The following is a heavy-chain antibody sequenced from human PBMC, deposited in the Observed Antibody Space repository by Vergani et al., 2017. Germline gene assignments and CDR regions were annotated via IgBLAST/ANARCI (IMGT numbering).Heavy chain of an antibody. CDR3: AKDIGAALIGSNWFDP. J-gene: IGHJ5*02. D-gene: IGHD1-26*01. CDR2: ISWNSGSI. Sequence: EVQLVESGGGLVQPGRSLRLSCAASGFTFDDYAMHWVRQAPGKGLEWVSGISWNSGSIGYADSVKGRFTISRDNAKNSLYLQMNSLRAEDTALYYCAKDIGAALIGSNWFDPWGQGTLVTVSS. CDR1: GFTFDDYA. V-gene: IGHV3-9*01.